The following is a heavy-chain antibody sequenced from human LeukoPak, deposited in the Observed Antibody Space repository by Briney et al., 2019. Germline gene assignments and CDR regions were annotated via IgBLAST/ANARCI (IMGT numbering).Heavy chain of an antibody. CDR2: IHPKSGAT. D-gene: IGHD5-18*01. CDR3: ARDSDPVYRVDTAMVFDY. J-gene: IGHJ4*02. Sequence: ASVKVSCKASGFTFTDYYIQWVRRAPGQGLEWMASIHPKSGATKYAQKFQGRVTMTRDTSISAAYMELSRLTSDDTAVYYCARDSDPVYRVDTAMVFDYWGQGTLVTVSS. V-gene: IGHV1-2*02. CDR1: GFTFTDYY.